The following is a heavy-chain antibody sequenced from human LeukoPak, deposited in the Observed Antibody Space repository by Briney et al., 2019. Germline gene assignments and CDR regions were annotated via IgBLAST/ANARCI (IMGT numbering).Heavy chain of an antibody. J-gene: IGHJ4*02. V-gene: IGHV3-15*01. CDR3: TTRGGLGY. CDR1: GFIFSDAW. D-gene: IGHD2-15*01. Sequence: PGGSLRLSCAGSGFIFSDAWIGWVRRAPGKGLEWVGRIKNKVGGETRDYAAPVKGRFTISRDDSKNTAYLQMNSLKTEDTAVYYCTTRGGLGYWGQGTLVTVSS. CDR2: IKNKVGGETR.